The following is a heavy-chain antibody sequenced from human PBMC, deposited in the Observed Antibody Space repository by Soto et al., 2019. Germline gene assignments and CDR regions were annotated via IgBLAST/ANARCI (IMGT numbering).Heavy chain of an antibody. Sequence: ASVKVSCKASGYTFSTYYMHWVQQAPGQGYEWMGIINPSGGSTTYAQKFQGRVTMTRDTSTTTAYMELSSLRSEDTAVYYCARSIVVVTALDYWGQGTLVTVSS. V-gene: IGHV1-46*01. CDR3: ARSIVVVTALDY. J-gene: IGHJ4*02. D-gene: IGHD2-21*02. CDR2: INPSGGST. CDR1: GYTFSTYY.